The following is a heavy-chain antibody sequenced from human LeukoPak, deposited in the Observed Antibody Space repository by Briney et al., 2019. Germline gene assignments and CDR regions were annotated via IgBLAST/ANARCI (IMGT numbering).Heavy chain of an antibody. V-gene: IGHV4-39*07. D-gene: IGHD2-21*01. CDR1: GGSISSSSYY. CDR3: ARVTHTDNWFDP. J-gene: IGHJ5*02. Sequence: SEPLSLTCTVSGGSISSSSYYWGWIRQPPGKGLEWIGSIYYSGSTYYNPSLKSRVTISVDTSKNQFSLKLSSVTAADTAVYYCARVTHTDNWFDPWGQGTLVTVSS. CDR2: IYYSGST.